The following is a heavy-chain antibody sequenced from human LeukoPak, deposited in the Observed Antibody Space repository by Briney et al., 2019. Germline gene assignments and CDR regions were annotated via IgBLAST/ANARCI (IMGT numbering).Heavy chain of an antibody. CDR2: ISAYNGNT. J-gene: IGHJ6*03. V-gene: IGHV1-18*01. CDR1: GYTFTSYG. D-gene: IGHD3-22*01. Sequence: ASVKVSCKASGYTFTSYGISWVRQAPGQGLEWMGWISAYNGNTNYAQKLQGRVTMTTDTSTSTAYMELRSLRSDDTAVYYCARLNYDSSGYYWYYYYYMDVWGKGTTVTISS. CDR3: ARLNYDSSGYYWYYYYYMDV.